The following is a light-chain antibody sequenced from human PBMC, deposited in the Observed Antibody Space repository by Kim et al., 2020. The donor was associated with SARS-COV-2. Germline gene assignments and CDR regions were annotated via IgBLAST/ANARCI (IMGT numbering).Light chain of an antibody. CDR3: QQYYSYPL. CDR1: QGISSY. CDR2: AAS. V-gene: IGKV1-8*01. J-gene: IGKJ4*01. Sequence: SASTGDRVTITCRASQGISSYLAWYQQKPGKAPKLLIYAASTLQSGVPSRFSGSGSGTDFTLTISCLQSEDFATYYCQQYYSYPLFGGGTKLEI.